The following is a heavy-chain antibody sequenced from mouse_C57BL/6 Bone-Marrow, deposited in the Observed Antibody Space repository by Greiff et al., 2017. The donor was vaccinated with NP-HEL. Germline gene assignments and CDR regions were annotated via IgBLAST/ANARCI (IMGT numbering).Heavy chain of an antibody. CDR1: GFTFSDYG. Sequence: DVMLVESGGGLVKPGGSLKLSCAASGFTFSDYGMHWVRQAPEKGLEWVAYISSGSSTIYYADTVKGRFTISRDNAKNTLFLQMTSLRSEDTAMYYCARRVYYYGSHYCDYWGQGTTLTVSS. V-gene: IGHV5-17*01. CDR2: ISSGSSTI. CDR3: ARRVYYYGSHYCDY. J-gene: IGHJ2*01. D-gene: IGHD1-1*01.